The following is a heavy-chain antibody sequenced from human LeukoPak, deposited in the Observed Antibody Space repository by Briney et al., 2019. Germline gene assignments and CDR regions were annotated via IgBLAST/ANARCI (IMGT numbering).Heavy chain of an antibody. J-gene: IGHJ4*02. CDR2: IRGSGDT. D-gene: IGHD2-21*01. CDR1: GFPFYKNV. CDR3: ANTFTYCATWYGLCDY. Sequence: GGSLRLSCAASGFPFYKNVMWWVRQAPGRGLDWLSAIRGSGDTYHADSVKGRFTISRDNSKNMLYLQMNSLRAEDTAVYYCANTFTYCATWYGLCDYWGQGALVTVSS. V-gene: IGHV3-23*01.